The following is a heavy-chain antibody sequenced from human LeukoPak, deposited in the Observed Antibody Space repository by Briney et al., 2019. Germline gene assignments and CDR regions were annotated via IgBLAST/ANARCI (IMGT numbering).Heavy chain of an antibody. CDR3: ARSTYVWGSYRPFDY. Sequence: GGSLRLSCAASGFTFSSYAMSWVRQAPGKGLEWVSAISGSGGSTYYADSVKGRFTISRDNSKNTLYLQMNSLRAEDTAMYYCARSTYVWGSYRPFDYWGQGTLVTVSS. J-gene: IGHJ4*02. CDR1: GFTFSSYA. V-gene: IGHV3-23*01. CDR2: ISGSGGST. D-gene: IGHD3-16*02.